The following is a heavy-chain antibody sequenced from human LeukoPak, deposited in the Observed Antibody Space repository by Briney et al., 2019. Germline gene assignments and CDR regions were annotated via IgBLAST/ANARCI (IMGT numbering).Heavy chain of an antibody. J-gene: IGHJ1*01. CDR1: GYTFTSYY. V-gene: IGHV1-46*01. CDR3: ARDTRGGVGFGELSAEYFQH. Sequence: GASVKVPCKASGYTFTSYYMHWVRQAPGQGLEWMGIINPSGGSTSYAQKFQGRVTMTRDMSTSTVYMELSSLRSEDTAVYYCARDTRGGVGFGELSAEYFQHWGQGTLVTVSS. D-gene: IGHD3-10*01. CDR2: INPSGGST.